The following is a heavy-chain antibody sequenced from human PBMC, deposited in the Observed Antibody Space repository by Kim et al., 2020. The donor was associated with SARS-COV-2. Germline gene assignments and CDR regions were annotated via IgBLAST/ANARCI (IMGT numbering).Heavy chain of an antibody. J-gene: IGHJ4*02. CDR3: AKDFSTSGTYYEGGFDC. CDR1: GFTFSSYD. CDR2: IYSGGSNT. V-gene: IGHV3-23*03. Sequence: GGSLRLSCATSGFTFSSYDMSWVRQAPGKGLEWVSLIYSGGSNTYYAESVKGRFTISRDNSKNTLYLQMNSLRAEDTAVYYCAKDFSTSGTYYEGGFDCWGQGTLVTVSS. D-gene: IGHD1-26*01.